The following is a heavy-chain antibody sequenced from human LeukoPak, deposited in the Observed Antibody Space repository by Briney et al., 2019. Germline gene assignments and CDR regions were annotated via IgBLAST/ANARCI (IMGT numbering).Heavy chain of an antibody. Sequence: GGSLRLSCAASGFTVSTNYMSWVRQAPGKGLEWVSIIHSGDRTDYADSLKGRFTISRDTSKNTLYLQMSSLRAEDTAVYYCARDVRKQGLWSWGQGTLVTVSP. D-gene: IGHD3-10*01. V-gene: IGHV3-66*01. CDR1: GFTVSTNY. CDR2: IHSGDRT. CDR3: ARDVRKQGLWS. J-gene: IGHJ4*02.